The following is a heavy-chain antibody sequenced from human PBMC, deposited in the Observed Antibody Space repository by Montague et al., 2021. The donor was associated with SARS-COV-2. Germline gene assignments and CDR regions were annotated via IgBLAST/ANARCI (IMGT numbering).Heavy chain of an antibody. CDR2: ISSSSTTI. CDR3: ARGGNLWDSSGYYRGGYFYGMDV. Sequence: SLRLSCAASGFTFSSYSMNWVRQAPGEGLEWVSYISSSSTTIYYADSVKGRFTISRDNAKNSLYLQVNSLRAEDTVVYYCARGGNLWDSSGYYRGGYFYGMDVWGQGTTVTVSS. D-gene: IGHD3-22*01. J-gene: IGHJ6*02. CDR1: GFTFSSYS. V-gene: IGHV3-48*04.